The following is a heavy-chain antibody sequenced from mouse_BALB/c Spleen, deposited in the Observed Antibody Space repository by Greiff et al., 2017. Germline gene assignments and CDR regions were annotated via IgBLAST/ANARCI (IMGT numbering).Heavy chain of an antibody. V-gene: IGHV2-2*02. J-gene: IGHJ4*01. CDR3: AREGGGLPYYAMDY. D-gene: IGHD6-2*01. Sequence: VQLKESGPGLVQPSQSLSITCTVSGFSLTSYGVHWVPQSPGKGLEWLGVIWSGGSTDYNAAFISRLSISKDNSKSQVFFKMNSLQANDTAIYYCAREGGGLPYYAMDYWGQGTSVTVSS. CDR2: IWSGGST. CDR1: GFSLTSYG.